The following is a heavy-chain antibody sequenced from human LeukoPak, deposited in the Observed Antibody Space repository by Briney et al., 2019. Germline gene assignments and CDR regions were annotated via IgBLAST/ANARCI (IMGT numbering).Heavy chain of an antibody. CDR1: GYTFTSYA. CDR3: ARDGSPDVVRGVFGFS. D-gene: IGHD3-10*01. CDR2: INTNIGNP. V-gene: IGHV7-4-1*02. J-gene: IGHJ4*02. Sequence: PQASVKVSCKASGYTFTSYAMNWVRQAPGQGLEWMGWINTNIGNPTYAQGFTGRFVFSLDTSVSTAYLQISSLKAEDTAVYYCARDGSPDVVRGVFGFSWGQGTLVTVSS.